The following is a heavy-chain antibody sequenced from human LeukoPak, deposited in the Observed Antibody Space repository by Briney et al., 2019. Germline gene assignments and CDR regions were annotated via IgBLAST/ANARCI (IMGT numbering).Heavy chain of an antibody. CDR3: ARAQGGDSSAYRSLDF. CDR1: GFTFSRYW. CDR2: IKEDGSEK. J-gene: IGHJ4*02. Sequence: GGSLRLSCAASGFTFSRYWMNWVRQAPGKGLESVANIKEDGSEKHHVDSVKGRFTISRDNAKNSLYLEMNSLRAEDTAEYYCARAQGGDSSAYRSLDFWGQGTLVTVSS. V-gene: IGHV3-7*04. D-gene: IGHD3-22*01.